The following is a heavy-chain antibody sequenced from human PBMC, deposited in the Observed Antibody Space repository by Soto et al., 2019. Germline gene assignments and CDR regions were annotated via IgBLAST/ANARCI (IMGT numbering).Heavy chain of an antibody. Sequence: GGSLRLSCVVSGFIPSSYAMSRVRQAPGKGLEWVSAISGSGGSTYYADSAKGRFTISRDNSKNTLYLQMNSLRAEDTAVYYCAKDYCSSTSCYSSVGAFDIWGQGTMVTVSS. CDR1: GFIPSSYA. CDR2: ISGSGGST. V-gene: IGHV3-23*01. CDR3: AKDYCSSTSCYSSVGAFDI. D-gene: IGHD2-2*02. J-gene: IGHJ3*02.